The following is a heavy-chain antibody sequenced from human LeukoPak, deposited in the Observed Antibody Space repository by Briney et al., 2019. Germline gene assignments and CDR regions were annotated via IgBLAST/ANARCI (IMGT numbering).Heavy chain of an antibody. Sequence: GGSLRLSCAASGFTFSNYYMSWIRQAPGKGLEWVSYISSSGSTIYYADSMKGRFTISRNNAKNAVYLKMKSLRAEGTAVKYCAKKSVAAAGHTEQRGVDYWGQGTLVTVSS. CDR2: ISSSGSTI. CDR3: AKKSVAAAGHTEQRGVDY. CDR1: GFTFSNYY. J-gene: IGHJ4*02. D-gene: IGHD6-13*01. V-gene: IGHV3-11*01.